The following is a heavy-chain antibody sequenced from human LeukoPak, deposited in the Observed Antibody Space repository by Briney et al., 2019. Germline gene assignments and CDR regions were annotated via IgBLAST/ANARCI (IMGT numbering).Heavy chain of an antibody. V-gene: IGHV4-39*01. J-gene: IGHJ4*02. Sequence: PSETLSLTCTVSGGPISSSSYYWGWIRQPPGKGLEWIGNIYYSGITYYNPSLKSRVTVSVDTSKNQFSLKLSSVTAADTAVYYCARVPSGSYDYWGQGTLVTVSS. D-gene: IGHD1-26*01. CDR1: GGPISSSSYY. CDR2: IYYSGIT. CDR3: ARVPSGSYDY.